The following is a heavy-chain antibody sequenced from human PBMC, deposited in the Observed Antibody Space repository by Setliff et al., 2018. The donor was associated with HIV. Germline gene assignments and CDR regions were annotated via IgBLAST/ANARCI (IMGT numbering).Heavy chain of an antibody. D-gene: IGHD2-15*01. CDR2: IFSSGIT. Sequence: SETLSLTCKVSGDSVNSYNYYWSWIRQHPGKGLEWIGYIFSSGITYYSPSLHSRVTISLDTSKNQFSLNLTSITAADTAVYYCTRDTGGGGFPMDVWGKGTTVTVSS. J-gene: IGHJ6*03. CDR3: TRDTGGGGFPMDV. CDR1: GDSVNSYNYY. V-gene: IGHV4-31*03.